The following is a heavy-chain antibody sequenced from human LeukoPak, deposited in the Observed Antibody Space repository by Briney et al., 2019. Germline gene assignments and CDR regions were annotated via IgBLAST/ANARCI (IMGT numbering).Heavy chain of an antibody. CDR1: GGSISSYY. V-gene: IGHV4-59*12. J-gene: IGHJ4*02. Sequence: SETLSLTCTVSGGSISSYYWSWIRQPPGKGLEWIGYIYYSGSTNYNPSLKSRVTISVDTSKNQFSLKLSSVTAADTAVYFCARAFVGATGSYFDYWGQGTLVTVSS. CDR3: ARAFVGATGSYFDY. CDR2: IYYSGST. D-gene: IGHD2-21*01.